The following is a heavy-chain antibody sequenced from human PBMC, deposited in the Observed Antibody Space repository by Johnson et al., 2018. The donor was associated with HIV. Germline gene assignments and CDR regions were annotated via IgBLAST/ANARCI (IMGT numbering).Heavy chain of an antibody. CDR3: ARDKVWQWLSCRDADAFDI. D-gene: IGHD6-19*01. CDR2: ISSRGSTI. CDR1: GFTFSDYY. V-gene: IGHV3-11*04. J-gene: IGHJ3*02. Sequence: QVKLLESGGGLVKPGGSLRLSCAASGFTFSDYYMSWIRQAPGKGLEWVSYISSRGSTIYYADSVKGRFTISRDNDKNSLYLHMNSLRAEDTALYYCARDKVWQWLSCRDADAFDIWGQGTMVTVSS.